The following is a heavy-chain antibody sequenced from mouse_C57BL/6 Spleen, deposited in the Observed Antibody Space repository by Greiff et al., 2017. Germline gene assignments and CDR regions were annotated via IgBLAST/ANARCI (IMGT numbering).Heavy chain of an antibody. CDR1: GYAFSSYW. CDR3: ARFDYISYFDY. Sequence: QVQLQQSGAELVKPGASVKISCKASGYAFSSYWMNWVKQRPGKGLEWIGQIYPGDGDTNYNGKFKGKATLTADKSSSTAYMQLSSLTSEDSAVYFCARFDYISYFDYWGQGTTLTVSS. V-gene: IGHV1-80*01. CDR2: IYPGDGDT. D-gene: IGHD2-4*01. J-gene: IGHJ2*01.